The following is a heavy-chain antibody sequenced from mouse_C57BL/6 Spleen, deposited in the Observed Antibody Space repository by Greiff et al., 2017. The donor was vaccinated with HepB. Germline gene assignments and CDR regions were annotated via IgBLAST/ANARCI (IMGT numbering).Heavy chain of an antibody. CDR2: INPGSGGT. Sequence: VQLQQSGAELVRPGTSVKVSCKASGYAFTNYLIEWVKQRPGQGLEWIGVINPGSGGTNYNEKFKGKATLTADKSSSTAYMQLSSLTSEDSAVYFCARDYGSSYSGYFDVWGTGTTVTVSS. J-gene: IGHJ1*03. CDR3: ARDYGSSYSGYFDV. D-gene: IGHD1-1*01. V-gene: IGHV1-54*01. CDR1: GYAFTNYL.